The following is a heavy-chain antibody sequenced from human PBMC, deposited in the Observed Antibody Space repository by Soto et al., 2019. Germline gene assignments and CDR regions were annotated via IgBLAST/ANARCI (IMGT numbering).Heavy chain of an antibody. D-gene: IGHD3-22*01. CDR1: GYTFTGCY. V-gene: IGHV1-2*04. CDR2: INPNSGGT. CDR3: ARGGDDSSGYYRGYAFDI. Sequence: ASVKVSCKASGYTFTGCYMHWMRQAPGQGLEWMGWINPNSGGTNYAQKFQGWVTMTRDTSISTAYMELSRLRSDDTAVYYCARGGDDSSGYYRGYAFDIWGQGTMVTVSS. J-gene: IGHJ3*02.